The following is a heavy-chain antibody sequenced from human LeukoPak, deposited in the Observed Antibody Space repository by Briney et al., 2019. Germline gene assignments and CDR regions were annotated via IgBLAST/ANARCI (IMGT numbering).Heavy chain of an antibody. Sequence: PGGSLRLSCAASGFTFSGSWMHWVRQDPGKGLVWVSRINSDGSSTNYADSVKGRFTISRDNAKNSLYLQMNSLRAEDMALYYCAKGGLGYCSSTSCFDDAFDIWGQGTMVTVSS. J-gene: IGHJ3*02. V-gene: IGHV3-74*01. CDR3: AKGGLGYCSSTSCFDDAFDI. D-gene: IGHD2-2*01. CDR1: GFTFSGSW. CDR2: INSDGSST.